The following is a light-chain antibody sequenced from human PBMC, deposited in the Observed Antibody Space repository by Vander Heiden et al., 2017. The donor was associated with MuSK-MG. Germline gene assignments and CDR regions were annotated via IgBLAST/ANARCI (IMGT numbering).Light chain of an antibody. CDR1: QDISNY. V-gene: IGKV1-33*01. Sequence: DIQMTQSPSSLSASVGDRVTITCQASQDISNYLNWYQQKPGKAPKLLIYDASNLETGVPSSFSGSGSGTDFTFTISSLQPEDIATYYCQQDDNRPQTFGQGTKVEIK. J-gene: IGKJ1*01. CDR2: DAS. CDR3: QQDDNRPQT.